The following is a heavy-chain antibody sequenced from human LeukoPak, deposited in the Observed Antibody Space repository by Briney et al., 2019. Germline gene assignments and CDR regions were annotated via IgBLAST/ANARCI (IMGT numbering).Heavy chain of an antibody. CDR1: GFTFSSYE. J-gene: IGHJ3*02. D-gene: IGHD3-3*01. CDR3: AKDLRAGYDFWSGYYAFDI. CDR2: ISSSGSTI. Sequence: GGSLRLSCAASGFTFSSYEMNWVRQAPGKGLEWVSYISSSGSTIYYADSVKGRFTISRDNAKNSLYLQMNSLRAEDTAVYYCAKDLRAGYDFWSGYYAFDIWGQGTMVTVSS. V-gene: IGHV3-48*03.